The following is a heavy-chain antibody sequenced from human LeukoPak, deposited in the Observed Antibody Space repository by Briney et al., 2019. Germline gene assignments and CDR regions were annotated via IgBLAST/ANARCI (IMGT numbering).Heavy chain of an antibody. CDR3: TRGPYAYSQY. CDR2: MNPNSGNT. V-gene: IGHV1-8*01. J-gene: IGHJ4*02. CDR1: RYTFTSYD. Sequence: ASVRVSCKASRYTFTSYDINWVRQATGQGFEWMGWMNPNSGNTGYGQKFQGRLTTTRDASISTAYMELSSLRSEDTAFYYCTRGPYAYSQYWGQGTLVTVSS. D-gene: IGHD5-12*01.